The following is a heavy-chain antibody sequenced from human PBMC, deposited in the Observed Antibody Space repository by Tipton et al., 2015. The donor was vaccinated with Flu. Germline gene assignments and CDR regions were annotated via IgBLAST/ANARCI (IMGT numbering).Heavy chain of an antibody. CDR3: ARGVTPATVTPLVY. Sequence: GSLRLSCAASGFTFSSYWMHWVRQAPGKGLVWVSRSNSDGSISNYADSVKGRSTISRDNAKNTLYLQMTSLRAGDTAVYYCARGVTPATVTPLVYWGQGALFTVSS. CDR2: SNSDGSIS. V-gene: IGHV3-74*01. D-gene: IGHD4-17*01. J-gene: IGHJ4*02. CDR1: GFTFSSYW.